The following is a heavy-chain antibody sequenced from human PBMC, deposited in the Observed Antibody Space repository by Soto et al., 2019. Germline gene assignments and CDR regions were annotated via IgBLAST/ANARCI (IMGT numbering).Heavy chain of an antibody. CDR3: ARGHCSSTTCFDY. Sequence: PSETLSLTCTVSGGSISSGGXYWSWIRQHPGKGLEGIGYIYYSGSTYYNPSLKSRVTISVDTAKNQFSLKLRSVTAADTAVYYCARGHCSSTTCFDYWGQGTLVTVSS. J-gene: IGHJ4*02. D-gene: IGHD2-2*01. CDR2: IYYSGST. CDR1: GGSISSGGXY. V-gene: IGHV4-31*02.